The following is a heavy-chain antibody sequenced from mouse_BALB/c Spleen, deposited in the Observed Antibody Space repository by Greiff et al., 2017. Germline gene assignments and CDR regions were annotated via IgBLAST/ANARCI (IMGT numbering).Heavy chain of an antibody. J-gene: IGHJ3*01. CDR2: INPSTGYT. D-gene: IGHD1-1*01. CDR3: AREGVFTTVPWFAD. Sequence: QVQLQQSGAELAKPGASVKMSCKASGYTFTSYWMHWVKQRPGQGLEWIGYINPSTGYTEYNQKFKDKATLTADKSSSTAYMQLSSLTSEDSAVYYCAREGVFTTVPWFADWGQGTLVTVSA. CDR1: GYTFTSYW. V-gene: IGHV1-7*01.